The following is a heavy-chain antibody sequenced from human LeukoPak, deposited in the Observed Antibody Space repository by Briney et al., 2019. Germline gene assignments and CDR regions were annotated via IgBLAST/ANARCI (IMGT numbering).Heavy chain of an antibody. CDR2: IYYSGST. V-gene: IGHV4-39*01. CDR3: ARKHKSSGYYFDY. Sequence: PSETLSLTCTVSGGSISSSSYYWGWIRQPPGKGLEWIGSIYYSGSTYYNPSLKSRDTISVDTSKNQFSLKLSSVTAADTAVYYCARKHKSSGYYFDYWGQGTLVTVSS. CDR1: GGSISSSSYY. J-gene: IGHJ4*02. D-gene: IGHD3-22*01.